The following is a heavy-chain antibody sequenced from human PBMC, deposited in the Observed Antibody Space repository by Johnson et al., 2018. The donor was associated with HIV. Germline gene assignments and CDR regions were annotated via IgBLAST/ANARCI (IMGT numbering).Heavy chain of an antibody. CDR1: GFTFSSYD. Sequence: VQLVESGGGLIQPGGSLRLSCAASGFTFSSYDMHWVRQATGKGLEWVSAIGTAGDTYYPGSVKGRFTISRENAKNSLYLQMNSLRAEDTAFYYCARGRGFGGPGSPGAFDIWGQGTMVTVSS. CDR3: ARGRGFGGPGSPGAFDI. D-gene: IGHD3-10*01. J-gene: IGHJ3*02. V-gene: IGHV3-13*01. CDR2: IGTAGDT.